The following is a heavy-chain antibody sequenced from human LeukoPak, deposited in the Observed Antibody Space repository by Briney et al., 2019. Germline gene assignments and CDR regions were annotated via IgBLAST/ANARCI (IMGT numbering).Heavy chain of an antibody. CDR1: GDSFSSVTDY. V-gene: IGHV4-39*07. J-gene: IGHJ6*02. Sequence: SETLSLTCTVSGDSFSSVTDYWAWIRQPPGKGLEWIASGDYSGGTYYNPSLESRVAISADMSKNQFSLKLSSVTAADTAVYYCARPMYFYGSAPYGMDVWGQGTTVTVSS. D-gene: IGHD3-10*01. CDR3: ARPMYFYGSAPYGMDV. CDR2: GDYSGGT.